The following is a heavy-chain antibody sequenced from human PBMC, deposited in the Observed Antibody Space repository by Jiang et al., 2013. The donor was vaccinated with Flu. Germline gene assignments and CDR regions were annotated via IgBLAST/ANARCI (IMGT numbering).Heavy chain of an antibody. CDR2: ISGSGGST. CDR3: AKDRPVVVVTLFDY. D-gene: IGHD3-22*01. J-gene: IGHJ4*02. V-gene: IGHV3-23*01. Sequence: VSAISGSGGSTYYADSVKGRFTISRDNSKNTLYLQMNSLRAEDTAVYYCAKDRPVVVVTLFDYWGQGTLVTVSS.